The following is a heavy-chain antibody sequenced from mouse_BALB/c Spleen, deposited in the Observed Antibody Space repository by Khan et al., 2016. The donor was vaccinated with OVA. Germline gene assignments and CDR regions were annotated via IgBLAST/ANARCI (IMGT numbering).Heavy chain of an antibody. V-gene: IGHV3-8*02. CDR2: IIYTGNT. Sequence: EVQLQESGPSLVKPSQTLSLTCSVTGDSITSGYWNWIRKFPGNKLEYMGYIIYTGNTYYNPSLKSRISITRHTSKNQYYLQLSSVTDEYTATYYFARSTYRYAFVYWGQGTLVTVSA. CDR3: ARSTYRYAFVY. CDR1: GDSITSGY. J-gene: IGHJ3*01. D-gene: IGHD2-14*01.